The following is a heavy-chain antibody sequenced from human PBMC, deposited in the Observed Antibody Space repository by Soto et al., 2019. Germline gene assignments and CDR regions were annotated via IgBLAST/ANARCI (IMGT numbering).Heavy chain of an antibody. CDR1: GYTFTSYD. CDR3: ARVKVRGSSPTPFGY. J-gene: IGHJ4*02. CDR2: MNPNSGNT. D-gene: IGHD6-13*01. V-gene: IGHV1-8*01. Sequence: VQLVQSGAEVKKPGASVKVSCKASGYTFTSYDINWVRQATGQGLEWMGWMNPNSGNTGYAQKFQGRVTMTKNTSISTAYMDLSSLRSGDSAVYYCARVKVRGSSPTPFGYWGQGTLVTVSS.